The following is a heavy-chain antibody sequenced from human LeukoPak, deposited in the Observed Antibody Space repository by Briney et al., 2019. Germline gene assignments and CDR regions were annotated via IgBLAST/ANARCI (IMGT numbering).Heavy chain of an antibody. CDR2: IYYSGST. V-gene: IGHV4-59*08. J-gene: IGHJ6*02. CDR1: GGSISSYY. D-gene: IGHD6-19*01. Sequence: SETLSLTCTVSGGSISSYYWSWIRQPPGKGPEWIGYIYYSGSTNYNPSLKSRVTISVDTSKNQFSLKLSSVTAADTAVYYCARHRGIAVAGVGMDVWGQGTTVTVSS. CDR3: ARHRGIAVAGVGMDV.